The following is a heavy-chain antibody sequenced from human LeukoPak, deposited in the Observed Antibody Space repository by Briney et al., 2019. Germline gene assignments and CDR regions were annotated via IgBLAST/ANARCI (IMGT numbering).Heavy chain of an antibody. CDR1: DGSFSGYY. CDR2: INHSGST. V-gene: IGHV4-34*01. Sequence: SETLSLTCAVYDGSFSGYYWSWIRQPPGKGLEWIGEINHSGSTNYNPSLKSRVTISVDTSKNQFSLKLSSVTAADTAVYYCARNPRDSGWYRRNKFDYWGQGTLVTVSS. J-gene: IGHJ4*02. CDR3: ARNPRDSGWYRRNKFDY. D-gene: IGHD6-19*01.